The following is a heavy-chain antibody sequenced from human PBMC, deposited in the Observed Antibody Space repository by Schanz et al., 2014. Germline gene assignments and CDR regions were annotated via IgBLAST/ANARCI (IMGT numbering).Heavy chain of an antibody. CDR1: GGTFSSYA. J-gene: IGHJ3*02. D-gene: IGHD3-22*01. Sequence: QVHLVQSGAEVKKPGSSVKVSCKASGGTFSSYAFSWVRQAPGQGLEWMGKIIPTLGMENYAQKFQGRVTITADISTSTAYMDLSSLRSDDTAVYYCARDIQYHYDTSGPVGAFDIWGQGTVVTVSS. CDR3: ARDIQYHYDTSGPVGAFDI. CDR2: IIPTLGME. V-gene: IGHV1-69*04.